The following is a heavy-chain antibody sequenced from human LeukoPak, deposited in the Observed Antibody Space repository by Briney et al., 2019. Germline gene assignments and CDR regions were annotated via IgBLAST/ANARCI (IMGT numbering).Heavy chain of an antibody. J-gene: IGHJ4*02. V-gene: IGHV3-21*01. D-gene: IGHD3-22*01. CDR1: GFTFSSYS. Sequence: PGGSLRLSCVASGFTFSSYSMNWVRQAPGKGLEWVSSISSSSNYKYYTDSVKGRFTISRDNSKNTLYLQMNSLRAEDTAVYYCARELGSSGYYPFDYWGQGTLVTVSS. CDR3: ARELGSSGYYPFDY. CDR2: ISSSSNYK.